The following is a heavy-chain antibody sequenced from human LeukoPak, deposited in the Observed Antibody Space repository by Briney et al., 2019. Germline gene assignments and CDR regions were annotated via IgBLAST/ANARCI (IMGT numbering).Heavy chain of an antibody. D-gene: IGHD3-10*01. J-gene: IGHJ5*02. CDR2: INSDGSDT. V-gene: IGHV3-74*01. CDR3: ARAGITINGQWWFDP. CDR1: GFTFSSYW. Sequence: GGSLRLSCAASGFTFSSYWMHWVRQAPGKGLVWVSRINSDGSDTSYADSVKGRFTISRDNAKNTVYLQMNSLRDEDTAVYHCARAGITINGQWWFDPWGQGTLVTASS.